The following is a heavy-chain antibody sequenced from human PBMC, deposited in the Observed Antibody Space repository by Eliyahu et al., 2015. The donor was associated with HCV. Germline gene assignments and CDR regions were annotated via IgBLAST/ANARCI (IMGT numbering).Heavy chain of an antibody. CDR2: ISXDGSNK. J-gene: IGHJ4*02. D-gene: IGHD6-13*01. V-gene: IGHV3-30*18. CDR1: GFXFSSYG. CDR3: AKVEQQLVRGGTFDY. Sequence: QVQLVESGGGVVQPGRSLRLXCAASGFXFSSYGMHWVRQAPGKGLEWVAIISXDGSNKSYADSMKGRFTISRDNSKNTLYLQMNSLRAEDTAVYYCAKVEQQLVRGGTFDYWGQGTLVTVSS.